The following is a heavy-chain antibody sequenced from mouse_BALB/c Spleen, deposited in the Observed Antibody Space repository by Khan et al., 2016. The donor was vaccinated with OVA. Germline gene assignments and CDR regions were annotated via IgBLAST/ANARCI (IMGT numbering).Heavy chain of an antibody. J-gene: IGHJ4*01. D-gene: IGHD2-10*01. Sequence: QVQLKESGPGLVAPSQSLSVTCTVSGFSLTKYGVHWVRQPPGKGLEWLGVIWAGGSTNYNSALMSRLSIRKDNSRNQVFLKLNGLQTYDTARYYVVRETAYSGSYEAMDYWGQGTSVTVSS. CDR3: VRETAYSGSYEAMDY. CDR1: GFSLTKYG. CDR2: IWAGGST. V-gene: IGHV2-9*02.